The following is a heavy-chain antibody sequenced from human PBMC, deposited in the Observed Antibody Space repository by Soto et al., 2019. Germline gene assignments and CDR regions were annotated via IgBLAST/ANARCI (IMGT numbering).Heavy chain of an antibody. V-gene: IGHV4-39*01. CDR2: ILYSGTT. D-gene: IGHD3-10*01. J-gene: IGHJ5*02. CDR1: GGSISSSTYY. CDR3: ARHVVGHGRGAPLFWLDP. Sequence: SETLSLTCTVSGGSISSSTYYWGWIRQPPGKGLEWIGSILYSGTTYFNPSLKSRVTLSVDTSKDQFSLNLNSVTAADTAVYYCARHVVGHGRGAPLFWLDPWGQGTLVTVYS.